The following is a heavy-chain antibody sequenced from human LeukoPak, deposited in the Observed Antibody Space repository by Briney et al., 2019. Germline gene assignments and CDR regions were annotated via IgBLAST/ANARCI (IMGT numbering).Heavy chain of an antibody. D-gene: IGHD3-10*01. V-gene: IGHV4-30-4*01. Sequence: PSRTLSLTCTVSGGSISSGDYYWSWIRQPPGKGLEWIGYIYYSGSTYYNPSLKSRVTISVDTSKNQFSLKLSSVTAADTAVYYCASYGDYYGMDAWGQGTTVTVSS. J-gene: IGHJ6*02. CDR2: IYYSGST. CDR3: ASYGDYYGMDA. CDR1: GGSISSGDYY.